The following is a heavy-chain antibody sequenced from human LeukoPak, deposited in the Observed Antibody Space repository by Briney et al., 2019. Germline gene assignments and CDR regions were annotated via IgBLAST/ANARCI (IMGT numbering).Heavy chain of an antibody. CDR3: ARLRGGSYYQFDP. CDR1: GGSISSYY. V-gene: IGHV4-59*08. J-gene: IGHJ5*02. D-gene: IGHD1-26*01. CDR2: IYYSGST. Sequence: SETLSLTCTVSGGSISSYYWSWIRQPPGKGLEWIGYIYYSGSTNYNPSFKSRVTISVDTSKNQFSLKLSSVTAADTAVYYCARLRGGSYYQFDPWGQGTLVTVSS.